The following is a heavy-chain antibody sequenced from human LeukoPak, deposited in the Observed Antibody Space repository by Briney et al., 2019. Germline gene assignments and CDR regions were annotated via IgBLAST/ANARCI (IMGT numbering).Heavy chain of an antibody. J-gene: IGHJ3*02. CDR3: ATEVGWELLSVGLENDAFDI. V-gene: IGHV1-24*01. Sequence: GASVKVSCKVSGYTLTELSMHWVRQAPGKGREWMGGFDPKDGETIYARKFQGRVTMTEDTSTDTAYMELSSLRSEDTAVYYCATEVGWELLSVGLENDAFDIWGQGTMVTVSS. CDR2: FDPKDGET. CDR1: GYTLTELS. D-gene: IGHD1-26*01.